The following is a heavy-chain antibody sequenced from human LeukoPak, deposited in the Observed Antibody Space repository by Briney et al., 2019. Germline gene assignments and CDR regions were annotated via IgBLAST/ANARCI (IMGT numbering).Heavy chain of an antibody. J-gene: IGHJ4*02. V-gene: IGHV4-59*08. Sequence: PSQTLSLTCTVSGGSISSYYWSWIRQPPGKGLEWIGYIYYSGSTNYNPSLKSRVTISIDTSKNQFSLELSSVTAADTAVYYCARQDGYNLDYWGQGTLVTVSS. CDR2: IYYSGST. CDR3: ARQDGYNLDY. D-gene: IGHD5-24*01. CDR1: GGSISSYY.